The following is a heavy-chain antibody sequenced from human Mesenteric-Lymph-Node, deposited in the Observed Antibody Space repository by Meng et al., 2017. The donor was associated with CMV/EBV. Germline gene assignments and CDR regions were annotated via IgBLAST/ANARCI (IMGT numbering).Heavy chain of an antibody. CDR1: GASISSYY. CDR2: IYYSGTT. V-gene: IGHV4-59*01. Sequence: GSLRLSCTVSGASISSYYWSWIRQPPGKGLEWIGYIYYSGTTNYNPSLKSRVTISVDTSKNQFSLRLTSVTAADTAVYYCARGHWFDPWGQGTLVTVSS. J-gene: IGHJ5*02. CDR3: ARGHWFDP.